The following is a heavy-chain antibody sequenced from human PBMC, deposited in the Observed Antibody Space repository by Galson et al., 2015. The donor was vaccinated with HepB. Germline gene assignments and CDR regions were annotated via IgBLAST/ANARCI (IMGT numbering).Heavy chain of an antibody. V-gene: IGHV1-69-2*01. J-gene: IGHJ3*02. CDR1: GYTFTDYY. CDR2: VDPEDGET. Sequence: VKVSCKVSGYTFTDYYMHWVQQAPGKGLEWMGLVDPEDGETIYAEKFQGRVTITADTSTDTAYMELSSLRSEDTAVYYCATEEVVIGVRSAWIWGQGTMVTVSS. D-gene: IGHD3-22*01. CDR3: ATEEVVIGVRSAWI.